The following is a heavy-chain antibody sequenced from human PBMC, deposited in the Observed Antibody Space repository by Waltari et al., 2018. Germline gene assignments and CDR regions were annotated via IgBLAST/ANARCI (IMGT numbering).Heavy chain of an antibody. J-gene: IGHJ4*02. Sequence: QVQLVPSGAEVNKPGASVRVSCKVSGYTLTQLSMPLDRQAPAKGLEWMGGLDPEDGETIYAQNVQGSVTTTEDTSTDTAYMELSSLRSEDTAVYYCATAKPHCTGGVCFPELFDYWGQGTLVTVSS. D-gene: IGHD2-8*02. CDR2: LDPEDGET. CDR3: ATAKPHCTGGVCFPELFDY. V-gene: IGHV1-24*01. CDR1: GYTLTQLS.